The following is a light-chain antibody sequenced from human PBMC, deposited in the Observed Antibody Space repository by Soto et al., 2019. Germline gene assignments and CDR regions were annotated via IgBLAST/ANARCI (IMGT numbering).Light chain of an antibody. V-gene: IGLV2-14*01. J-gene: IGLJ3*02. Sequence: QSALTQPASVSGSPGQTITISCTGTSGDIGRYNYVSWYQQYPGKAPKVVIYEVTNRPSGLSNRFSGSKSGMTASLTISGLQAEDEAKYYCTSYTTSATWVFGGGTK. CDR2: EVT. CDR1: SGDIGRYNY. CDR3: TSYTTSATWV.